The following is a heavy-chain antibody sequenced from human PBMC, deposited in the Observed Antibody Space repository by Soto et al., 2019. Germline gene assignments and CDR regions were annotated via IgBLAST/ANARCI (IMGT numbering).Heavy chain of an antibody. CDR3: VQTTGWPGFDF. CDR2: IYGGGTT. D-gene: IGHD6-19*01. J-gene: IGHJ4*02. V-gene: IGHV3-53*01. Sequence: EVQLVESGGGLIQPGGSLRLSCAASGFTVSSKYMTWVRQAPGKGLEWVSVIYGGGTTYYADSVKGRFTISRDNSKNPLYLKLNSLRAGDTAVYYCVQTTGWPGFDFWGQGTLVTVSS. CDR1: GFTVSSKY.